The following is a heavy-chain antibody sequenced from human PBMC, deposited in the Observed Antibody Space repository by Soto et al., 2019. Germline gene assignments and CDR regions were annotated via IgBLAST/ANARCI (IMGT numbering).Heavy chain of an antibody. CDR2: IQSGGRT. D-gene: IGHD2-15*01. CDR3: ARDDILCDGGRGSGVPLAV. CDR1: GFTVSSKY. J-gene: IGHJ6*03. Sequence: EVHLVESGGGLVQPGGSLRLSCAASGFTVSSKYMSWVRQAPGKGLEWVSLIQSGGRTYYADPVKGRFTISRDTSENTLHLQMKSLRAEDTAVYYCARDDILCDGGRGSGVPLAVWGKGTTVTVS. V-gene: IGHV3-66*01.